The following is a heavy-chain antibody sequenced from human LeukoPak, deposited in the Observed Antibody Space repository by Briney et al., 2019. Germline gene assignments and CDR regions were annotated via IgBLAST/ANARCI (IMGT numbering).Heavy chain of an antibody. J-gene: IGHJ4*02. D-gene: IGHD3-22*01. V-gene: IGHV3-30*18. Sequence: GRSLRLSCAASGFTFSRYGMQWVRQAPGKGLEWVAIITYDGTDKNYADSVKGRFTISGDNSKSTVYLQMNSLRAEDTAVFYCAKSWGVEYSSGFYIGVDYWGQGTLVTVSS. CDR1: GFTFSRYG. CDR2: ITYDGTDK. CDR3: AKSWGVEYSSGFYIGVDY.